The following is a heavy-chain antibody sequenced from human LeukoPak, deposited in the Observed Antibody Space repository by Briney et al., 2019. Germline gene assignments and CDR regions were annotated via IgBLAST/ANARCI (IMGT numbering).Heavy chain of an antibody. CDR2: ISGSGGRT. Sequence: PGGSLRLSCTASGFTFSRCAMSWVRQAPGKGLEWVSVISGSGGRTYYADSVKGRFTISRDNSKNTLYLQMNSLRAEDTAVYYCAKSVVATTFDYWGQGTLVTVSS. J-gene: IGHJ4*02. CDR3: AKSVVATTFDY. CDR1: GFTFSRCA. V-gene: IGHV3-23*01. D-gene: IGHD5-12*01.